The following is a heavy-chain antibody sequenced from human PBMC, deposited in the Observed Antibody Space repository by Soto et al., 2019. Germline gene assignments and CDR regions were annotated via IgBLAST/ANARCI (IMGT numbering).Heavy chain of an antibody. Sequence: GASGKVCCKGFGCSFMKYGINWVLQAPGQGLEWVGWISPYSGYTHSEQKFHDRLTLTTDTAASTAYMELRILRSADTALYYCAREASVLIPAAQPSRFDSWGQGTLVTVSS. CDR3: AREASVLIPAAQPSRFDS. CDR2: ISPYSGYT. D-gene: IGHD2-2*01. V-gene: IGHV1-18*01. CDR1: GCSFMKYG. J-gene: IGHJ4*02.